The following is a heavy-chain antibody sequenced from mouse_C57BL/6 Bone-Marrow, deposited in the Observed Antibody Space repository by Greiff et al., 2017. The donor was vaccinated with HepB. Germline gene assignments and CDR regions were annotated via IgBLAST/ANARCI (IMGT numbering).Heavy chain of an antibody. CDR3: AREGSYFAY. D-gene: IGHD1-1*02. Sequence: EVQLVESGGGLVKPGGSLKLSCAASGFTFSSYAMSWVRQTPEKRLEWVATISDGGSYTYYPDNVKGRFTISRDNAKNNLYLQMSHLKSEDTAMYYCAREGSYFAYWGQGTLVTVSA. V-gene: IGHV5-4*01. J-gene: IGHJ3*01. CDR2: ISDGGSYT. CDR1: GFTFSSYA.